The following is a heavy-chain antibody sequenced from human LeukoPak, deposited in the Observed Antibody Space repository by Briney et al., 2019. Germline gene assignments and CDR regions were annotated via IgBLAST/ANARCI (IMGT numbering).Heavy chain of an antibody. CDR2: IKSDGSTT. J-gene: IGHJ4*02. Sequence: GGSLRLSCAASGXSFSSYWMHWVRQAPGTGLVWVSRIKSDGSTTNYADFVKGRFTISRDNSKNTLYLQMNSLRAEDTAVYYCAKHVGDNQDGRYFDYWGQGTLVTVSS. V-gene: IGHV3-74*01. CDR3: AKHVGDNQDGRYFDY. D-gene: IGHD1-1*01. CDR1: GXSFSSYW.